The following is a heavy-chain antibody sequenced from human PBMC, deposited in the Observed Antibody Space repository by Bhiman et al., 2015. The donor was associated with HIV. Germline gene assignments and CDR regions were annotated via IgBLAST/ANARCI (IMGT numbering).Heavy chain of an antibody. CDR1: GFTFSIYS. V-gene: IGHV3-21*01. Sequence: EVQLVESGGGLVKPGGSLRLSCAASGFTFSIYSMNWVRQAPGKGLEWVSSISSSSSYIYYADSVKGRFTISRDNAKNSLYLQMNSLGAEDTAVYYCAREFTGYSSSNFDYWGQGTLVTVS. CDR2: ISSSSSYI. CDR3: AREFTGYSSSNFDY. J-gene: IGHJ4*02. D-gene: IGHD6-13*01.